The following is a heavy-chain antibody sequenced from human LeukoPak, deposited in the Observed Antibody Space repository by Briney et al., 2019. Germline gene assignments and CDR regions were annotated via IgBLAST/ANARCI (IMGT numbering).Heavy chain of an antibody. V-gene: IGHV5-51*01. Sequence: GESLKISCKGSGYRFTSYWIGWVRQMPGKSLEWMGIIYPGDSDTIYSPSFQGQVTISADKSTSTANLQWSSLKASDTAMYYCARSGGNYYSIWGQGTMVTVSS. J-gene: IGHJ3*02. CDR2: IYPGDSDT. D-gene: IGHD1-26*01. CDR3: ARSGGNYYSI. CDR1: GYRFTSYW.